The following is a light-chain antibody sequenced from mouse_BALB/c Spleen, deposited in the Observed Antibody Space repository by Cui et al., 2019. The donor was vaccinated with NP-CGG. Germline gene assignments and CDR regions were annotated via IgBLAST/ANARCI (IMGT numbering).Light chain of an antibody. J-gene: IGLJ1*01. Sequence: QAVVTQVSALTTSLGETVTFTCRSSTGAVTTSNYANWVQEKPDHLFTGLIGGTNNRVPGVPARFSGSLIGDKAALTITGAQTEDEAIYFCALWYSNHWVFGGGTKLTVL. CDR3: ALWYSNHWV. CDR2: GTN. V-gene: IGLV1*01. CDR1: TGAVTTSNY.